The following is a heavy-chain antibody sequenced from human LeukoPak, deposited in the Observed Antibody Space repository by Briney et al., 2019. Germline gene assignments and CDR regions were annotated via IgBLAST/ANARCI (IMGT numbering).Heavy chain of an antibody. J-gene: IGHJ3*02. D-gene: IGHD6-13*01. V-gene: IGHV1-18*01. Sequence: ASVKVSCKASGYTFTSYGISWVRQAPGQGLEWMGWISAYNGNTNYAQKLQGRVTMTTDTSTSTAYMELRSPRSDDTAVYYCARPAAAGTEIPDAFDIWGQGTMVTVSS. CDR3: ARPAAAGTEIPDAFDI. CDR1: GYTFTSYG. CDR2: ISAYNGNT.